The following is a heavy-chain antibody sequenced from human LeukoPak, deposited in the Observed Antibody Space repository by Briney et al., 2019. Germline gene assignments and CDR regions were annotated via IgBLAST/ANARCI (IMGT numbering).Heavy chain of an antibody. CDR1: GGSISSGGYS. J-gene: IGHJ2*01. CDR2: IYHSGST. V-gene: IGHV4-30-2*01. CDR3: ARYSSTWPHWYFDL. D-gene: IGHD6-13*01. Sequence: SETLSLTCAVSGGSISSGGYSWSWIRQPPGKGLEWIGYIYHSGSTYYNPSLKSRVTISVDRSKNQFSLKLTSVTAADTAVYYCARYSSTWPHWYFDLWGRGTLVTVSS.